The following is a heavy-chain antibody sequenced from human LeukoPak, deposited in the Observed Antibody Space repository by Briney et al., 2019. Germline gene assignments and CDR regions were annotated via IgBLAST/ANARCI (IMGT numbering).Heavy chain of an antibody. V-gene: IGHV4-34*01. D-gene: IGHD2-15*01. Sequence: PSETLSLTCAVYGGSLSGYYWSWIRQPPGKGLEWIGEINHSGSTNYNPSLKSRVTISVDTSKNQFSLKLSSVTAADTAVYYCAIRGLRCSGGSCYSPVGNWFDPWGQGTLVTVSS. CDR1: GGSLSGYY. CDR3: AIRGLRCSGGSCYSPVGNWFDP. J-gene: IGHJ5*02. CDR2: INHSGST.